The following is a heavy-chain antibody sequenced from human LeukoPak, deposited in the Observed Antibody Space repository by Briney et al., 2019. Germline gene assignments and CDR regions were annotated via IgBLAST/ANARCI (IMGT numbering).Heavy chain of an antibody. CDR1: GGSISSGGYS. CDR2: IYHSGST. V-gene: IGHV4-30-2*01. D-gene: IGHD4-11*01. CDR3: ASDRLGWFDP. J-gene: IGHJ5*02. Sequence: PSETLSLTCAVPGGSISSGGYSWSWIRQPPGKGLEWIGYIYHSGSTYYNPSLKSRVTISVDRSKNQFSLKLSSVTAADTAVYYCASDRLGWFDPWGQGTLVTVSS.